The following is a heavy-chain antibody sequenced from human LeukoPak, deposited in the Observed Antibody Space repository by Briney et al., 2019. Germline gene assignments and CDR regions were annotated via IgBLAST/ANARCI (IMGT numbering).Heavy chain of an antibody. CDR1: GFTFDDYA. J-gene: IGHJ4*02. CDR2: ISWNSGSI. V-gene: IGHV3-9*01. D-gene: IGHD3-16*01. Sequence: GGSLRLSCAASGFTFDDYAMHWVRQAPGKGLEWVSGISWNSGSIGYADSVKGRFTISRDNAKNSLYLQMNSLRAEDTALYYCAKAPMGARRYYFDYWGQGTLVTVSS. CDR3: AKAPMGARRYYFDY.